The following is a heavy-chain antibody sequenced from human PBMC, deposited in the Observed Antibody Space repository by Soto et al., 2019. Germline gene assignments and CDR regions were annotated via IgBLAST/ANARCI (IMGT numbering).Heavy chain of an antibody. CDR2: ISAYDGNT. CDR3: ARGVTDPSAHLWFDP. D-gene: IGHD5-18*01. Sequence: QVQLVQSGAEVKKPGTSVKVSCKASGYTFSTFGISWVRQAPGQGLEWMGWISAYDGNTNYPQKLQGRVTLTTDTSTDTVYMELRSLTSEDTAVYYCARGVTDPSAHLWFDPWGQGTLVTVSS. CDR1: GYTFSTFG. J-gene: IGHJ5*02. V-gene: IGHV1-18*01.